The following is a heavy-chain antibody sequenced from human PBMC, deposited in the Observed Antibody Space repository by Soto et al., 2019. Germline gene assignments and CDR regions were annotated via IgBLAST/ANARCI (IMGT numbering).Heavy chain of an antibody. Sequence: GASVKVSCKASGYIFTSYGISWVRQAPGQGLEWMGWINTYNGNTKYVQKLQGRVTMTTDTSTTTVYMELRSLRSDDTAVYFCARDGYGDYGYWGQGTLVTVSS. D-gene: IGHD4-17*01. CDR2: INTYNGNT. V-gene: IGHV1-18*01. CDR3: ARDGYGDYGY. CDR1: GYIFTSYG. J-gene: IGHJ4*02.